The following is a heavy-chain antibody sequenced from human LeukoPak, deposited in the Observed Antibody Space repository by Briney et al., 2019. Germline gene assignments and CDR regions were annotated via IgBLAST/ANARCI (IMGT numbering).Heavy chain of an antibody. V-gene: IGHV3-23*01. D-gene: IGHD3-10*01. CDR2: ISGSGDST. CDR3: ARADELTS. CDR1: GFTFSNYL. Sequence: GGSLRLSCTASGFTFSNYLMTWVRQAPGKGLEWASAISGSGDSTYYADSVKGRFTIFRDNSENTLYLQMHALRAEDTAVYYCARADELTSWGQGTLVTVSS. J-gene: IGHJ5*02.